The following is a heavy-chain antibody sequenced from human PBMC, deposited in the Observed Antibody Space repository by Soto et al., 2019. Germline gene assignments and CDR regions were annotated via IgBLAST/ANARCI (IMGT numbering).Heavy chain of an antibody. CDR2: IYYSGST. CDR1: GGSVSSGSYY. D-gene: IGHD1-26*01. Sequence: QVQLQESGPGLVKPSETLSLTCTVSGGSVSSGSYYWSWIRQPPGKGLEWIGYIYYSGSTNYNPSLKRRVPISVDTSKNQFSLKLSSVTAADTAVYYCARLSGSYYAEFWGQGTLVTVSS. CDR3: ARLSGSYYAEF. J-gene: IGHJ4*02. V-gene: IGHV4-61*01.